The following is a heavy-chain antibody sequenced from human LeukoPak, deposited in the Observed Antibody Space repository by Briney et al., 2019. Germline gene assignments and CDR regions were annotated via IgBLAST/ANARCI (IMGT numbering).Heavy chain of an antibody. V-gene: IGHV3-48*01. CDR2: ISSSSSTI. Sequence: PGGSLRLSCAASRVTFSSYSMNWVRQAPGKGQGRVSYISSSSSTIYYADSVKGRFTISRDNSKNTLYLQMTSLRAEDTAVYYCARAFGVASTYYYYMDVWGKGTTVTVSS. J-gene: IGHJ6*03. CDR3: ARAFGVASTYYYYMDV. CDR1: RVTFSSYS. D-gene: IGHD3-3*01.